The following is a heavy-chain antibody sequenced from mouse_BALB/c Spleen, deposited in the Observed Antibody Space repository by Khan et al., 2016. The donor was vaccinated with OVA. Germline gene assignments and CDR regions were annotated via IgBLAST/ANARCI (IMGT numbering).Heavy chain of an antibody. CDR2: INPHIGET. CDR1: GYSFTGYF. V-gene: IGHV1-20*02. J-gene: IGHJ2*01. Sequence: EVQLQQSGPELVKPGASVKISCKASGYSFTGYFMNWVMQSHGKSLEWIGRINPHIGETLYNQKFKDKATLTVDESSSTAKMERRILASEDSAVYYCTRIYRSDFDYWGQGTTLTVSS. CDR3: TRIYRSDFDY. D-gene: IGHD1-1*01.